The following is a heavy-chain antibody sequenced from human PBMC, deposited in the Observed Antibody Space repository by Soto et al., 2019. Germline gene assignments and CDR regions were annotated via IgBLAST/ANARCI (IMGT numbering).Heavy chain of an antibody. Sequence: ASVKVSCKASGYTFISHGISWVRQAPGQGLEWMGWISGKNGNTKYAQEVQGRVTLTTDTSTSTAYMELRSLRSDDTAVYYCARVSSSIVVVPDYGMDVWGQGTTVTVSS. CDR3: ARVSSSIVVVPDYGMDV. J-gene: IGHJ6*02. CDR1: GYTFISHG. V-gene: IGHV1-18*04. CDR2: ISGKNGNT. D-gene: IGHD2-15*01.